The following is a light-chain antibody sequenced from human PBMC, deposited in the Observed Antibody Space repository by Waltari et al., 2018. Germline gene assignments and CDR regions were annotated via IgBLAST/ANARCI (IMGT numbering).Light chain of an antibody. V-gene: IGKV3-20*01. Sequence: DIVLTQSPGTLSLSPGEGATLSCRASQSVSSSYLAWYRQKPGQAPRLLISGASSRATGIPDRFSGSGSGTDFTLTISRLEPEDFAVYYCQQYSTFGPGTKVDIK. CDR3: QQYST. J-gene: IGKJ3*01. CDR2: GAS. CDR1: QSVSSSY.